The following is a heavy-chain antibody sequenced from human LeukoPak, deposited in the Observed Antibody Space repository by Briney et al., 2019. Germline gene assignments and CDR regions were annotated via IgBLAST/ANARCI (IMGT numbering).Heavy chain of an antibody. V-gene: IGHV3-21*01. CDR1: GFTFSRYS. Sequence: GGSLRLSCAASGFTFSRYSMNWVRQAPGKGLEWVSSITTSSSYIYYADSVKGRFTISRDNAKNSLYLQMNSLRAEDTAVYYCAELGITMIGGVWGKGTTVTISS. D-gene: IGHD3-10*02. CDR3: AELGITMIGGV. J-gene: IGHJ6*04. CDR2: ITTSSSYI.